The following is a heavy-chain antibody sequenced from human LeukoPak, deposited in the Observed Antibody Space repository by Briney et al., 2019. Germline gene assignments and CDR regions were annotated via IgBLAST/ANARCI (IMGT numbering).Heavy chain of an antibody. CDR2: INPNSGGT. CDR1: GYTFTGYF. J-gene: IGHJ6*03. V-gene: IGHV1-2*02. D-gene: IGHD2-15*01. CDR3: ARGGLPIYYYYMDV. Sequence: GASVKVSCKASGYTFTGYFIQWVRQAPGQGLEWMGWINPNSGGTNYAQKFQGRVTMARDTSIGTAYMELSRLRSDDTAAYYCARGGLPIYYYYMDVWGKGTTVTISS.